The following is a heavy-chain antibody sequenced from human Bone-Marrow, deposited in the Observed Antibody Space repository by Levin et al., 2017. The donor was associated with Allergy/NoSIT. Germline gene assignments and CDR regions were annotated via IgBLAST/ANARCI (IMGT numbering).Heavy chain of an antibody. D-gene: IGHD3-9*01. V-gene: IGHV1-2*06. CDR1: GYTFTNYY. Sequence: ASVKVSCKTSGYTFTNYYIHWVRQAPGQGLEWMGRVFPRNGGTIYAQNFLGRVTMTSDTSISTAYLDLTSLSSDDTAIYYCVTLEGATGTFWGQGTLVPVSS. J-gene: IGHJ4*02. CDR3: VTLEGATGTF. CDR2: VFPRNGGT.